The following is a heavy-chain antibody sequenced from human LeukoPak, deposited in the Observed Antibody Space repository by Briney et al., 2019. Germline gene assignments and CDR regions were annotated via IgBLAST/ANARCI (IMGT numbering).Heavy chain of an antibody. J-gene: IGHJ4*02. CDR3: ARTVPVVVVTATFFDY. Sequence: ASVNVSCKPSRYTLTGYYMHWVRQAPGQGLEWMGWIYPNSGDTNYAQKSQGRVTMTRATSISTAYMALSRLRSDATAVYYCARTVPVVVVTATFFDYWGQGPLVTVSS. CDR1: RYTLTGYY. V-gene: IGHV1-2*02. CDR2: IYPNSGDT. D-gene: IGHD2-15*01.